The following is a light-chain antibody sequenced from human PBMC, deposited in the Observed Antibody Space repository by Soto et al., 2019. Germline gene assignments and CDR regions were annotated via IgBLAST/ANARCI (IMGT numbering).Light chain of an antibody. J-gene: IGKJ4*01. CDR2: DAS. Sequence: DIQMTQSPSSVAASVGDRVTITCQASQEISNHLNWYQYKPGIAPNLLIYDASHLQSGVPSKFSGSGSGTTFTFTISSLQPEDVATYFCQQYEDLPLTFGGGTKVEI. CDR3: QQYEDLPLT. CDR1: QEISNH. V-gene: IGKV1-33*01.